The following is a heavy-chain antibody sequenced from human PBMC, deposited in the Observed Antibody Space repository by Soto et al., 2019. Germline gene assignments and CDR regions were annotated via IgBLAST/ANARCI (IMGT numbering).Heavy chain of an antibody. D-gene: IGHD3-22*01. Sequence: SETLSLTCTVSGGSISSSSYYWGWIRQPPGKGLEWIGSIYYSGSTYYNPSLKSRVTISVDTSKNQFSLKLSSVTAADTAVYYCASPYYYDSSGYSYFQHWGQGTLVTVSS. V-gene: IGHV4-39*01. CDR3: ASPYYYDSSGYSYFQH. CDR1: GGSISSSSYY. J-gene: IGHJ1*01. CDR2: IYYSGST.